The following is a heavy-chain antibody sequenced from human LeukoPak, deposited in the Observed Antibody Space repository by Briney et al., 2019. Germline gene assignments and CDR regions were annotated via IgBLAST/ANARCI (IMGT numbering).Heavy chain of an antibody. CDR2: INPNTGAA. CDR1: GYTFTGYY. Sequence: ASVKVSCKASGYTFTGYYIHWVRQAPGQGLEWMGRINPNTGAANYAQKFQGRVTMTRDTSISTVYMALSRLFPGDTAVFYCAREQGVASWFDPWGQGTLVTASS. CDR3: AREQGVASWFDP. D-gene: IGHD2-8*01. V-gene: IGHV1-2*06. J-gene: IGHJ5*02.